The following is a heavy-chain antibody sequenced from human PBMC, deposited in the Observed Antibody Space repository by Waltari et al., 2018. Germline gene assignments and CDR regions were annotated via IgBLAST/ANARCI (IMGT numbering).Heavy chain of an antibody. CDR1: GSTFSDHY. J-gene: IGHJ3*02. Sequence: EVQLVEYAGALVQPGGSLRLSCAASGSTFSDHYMAWVRQAPGKGLEWVIRTRNKANRYTTEYAASVKGRFTISRDDSKNSLYLQMNSLRTEDTAVYYCARGAYCSGGVCPDAFDIWGQGTMVTVSS. V-gene: IGHV3-72*01. CDR3: ARGAYCSGGVCPDAFDI. D-gene: IGHD2-8*02. CDR2: TRNKANRYTT.